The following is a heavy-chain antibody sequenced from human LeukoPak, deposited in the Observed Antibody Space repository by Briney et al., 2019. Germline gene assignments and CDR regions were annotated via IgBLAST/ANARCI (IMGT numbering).Heavy chain of an antibody. CDR2: INPSGGST. Sequence: GASVKVSCKASGYTFTSYYMHWVRQAPGQGLEWMGIINPSGGSTSYAQKFQGRVTTTRDTSTSTVYMELSSLRSEDTAVYYCARDGYGATPFDPWGQGTLVTVSS. J-gene: IGHJ5*02. CDR1: GYTFTSYY. D-gene: IGHD4-17*01. CDR3: ARDGYGATPFDP. V-gene: IGHV1-46*01.